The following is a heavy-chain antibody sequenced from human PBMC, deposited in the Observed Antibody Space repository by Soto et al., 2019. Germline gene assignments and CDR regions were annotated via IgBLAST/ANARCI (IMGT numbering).Heavy chain of an antibody. D-gene: IGHD6-13*01. CDR2: IYYSGST. CDR1: GGSISSSSYY. J-gene: IGHJ4*02. V-gene: IGHV4-39*01. CDR3: ARIPAAGIYYFDY. Sequence: SETLSLTCTVSGGSISSSSYYWGWIRQPPGKGLEWIGSIYYSGSTYYNPSLKSRVTISVDTSKNQFSLKLSSVTAADTAVYYCARIPAAGIYYFDYWGQGTLVTVYS.